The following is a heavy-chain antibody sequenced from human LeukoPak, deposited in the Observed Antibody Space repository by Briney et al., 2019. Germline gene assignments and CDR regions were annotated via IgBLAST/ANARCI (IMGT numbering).Heavy chain of an antibody. V-gene: IGHV3-21*01. CDR1: GFTFSSYS. J-gene: IGHJ4*02. CDR2: ISSSSSYI. Sequence: PGGSLRLSCAASGFTFSSYSMNWVRQAPGKGLEWVSSISSSSSYIYYADSVKGRFTTSRDNAKNSLYLQMNSLRAEDTAVYYCARLVGSGSYGYYYFDYWGQGTLVTVSS. CDR3: ARLVGSGSYGYYYFDY. D-gene: IGHD3-10*01.